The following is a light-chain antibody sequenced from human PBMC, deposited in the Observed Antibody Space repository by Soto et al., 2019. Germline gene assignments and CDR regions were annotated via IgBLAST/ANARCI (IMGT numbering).Light chain of an antibody. CDR2: EVT. V-gene: IGLV2-14*01. CDR1: RDDICAYDY. J-gene: IGLJ2*01. CDR3: NSYTNSSAVV. Sequence: SVLTQPASVSGSPGQSITISCAGTRDDICAYDYVSWYQQHPGNAPKLLVYEVTNRPSGVSDRFSGSKSGNTASLTISGLQAEDEADYYCNSYTNSSAVVFGGGTKVTVL.